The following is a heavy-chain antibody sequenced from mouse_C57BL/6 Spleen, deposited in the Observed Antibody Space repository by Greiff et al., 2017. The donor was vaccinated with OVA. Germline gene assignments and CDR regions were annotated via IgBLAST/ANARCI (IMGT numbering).Heavy chain of an antibody. Sequence: EVQLQESGAELVRPGASVKLSCTASGFNIKDDYMHWVKQRPEQGLEWIGWIDPENGDTEYASKLQGKATITADTSSNTAYLQLSSLTSEDTAVYYCTTDYGSSYWYFDVWGTGTTVTVSS. CDR3: TTDYGSSYWYFDV. D-gene: IGHD1-1*01. CDR2: IDPENGDT. CDR1: GFNIKDDY. J-gene: IGHJ1*03. V-gene: IGHV14-4*01.